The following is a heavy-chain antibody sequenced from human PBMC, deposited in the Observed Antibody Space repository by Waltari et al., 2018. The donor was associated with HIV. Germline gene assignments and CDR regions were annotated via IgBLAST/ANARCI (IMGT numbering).Heavy chain of an antibody. CDR1: GYTLTTYA. V-gene: IGHV7-4-1*02. J-gene: IGHJ4*02. D-gene: IGHD1-7*01. CDR3: AREDNWNYGGNDY. CDR2: INTNTGKP. Sequence: VQLVQSGSALKKPWAPVNISCKAAGYTLTTYAMTLVRQTTGQGLEWMGWINTNTGKPTYVQGFTGRFVFSLDTSVITAYLQISSLKAEDTAVYYCAREDNWNYGGNDYWGQGTLVTVSS.